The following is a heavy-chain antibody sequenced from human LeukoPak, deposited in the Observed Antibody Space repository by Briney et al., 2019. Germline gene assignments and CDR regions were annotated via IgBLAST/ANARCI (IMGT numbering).Heavy chain of an antibody. J-gene: IGHJ5*02. CDR1: GYTFTSYG. Sequence: ASVKVSCKASGYTFTSYGISWVRQAPGQGLEWMGWISAYNGNTNYAQKLQGRVTMTTDTSTSTAYMELRSLRSDDTAVYCCARDPTTYYYDSSGLGSNWFDPWGQGTLVTVSS. V-gene: IGHV1-18*01. CDR2: ISAYNGNT. CDR3: ARDPTTYYYDSSGLGSNWFDP. D-gene: IGHD3-22*01.